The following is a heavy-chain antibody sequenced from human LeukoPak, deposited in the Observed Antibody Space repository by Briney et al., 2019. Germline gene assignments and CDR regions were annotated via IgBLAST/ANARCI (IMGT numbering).Heavy chain of an antibody. D-gene: IGHD2-8*01. CDR3: ARVCTNGVCPTDY. CDR1: GYTFTGYY. CDR2: INPNSGGT. J-gene: IGHJ4*02. V-gene: IGHV1-2*02. Sequence: ASVKVSCKASGYTFTGYYMHWVRQAPGQGLEWMGWINPNSGGTNYAQKFQGRVTMTRDTSISTAYMELSRLRSDDTAVYYCARVCTNGVCPTDYWGQGTLVTVPS.